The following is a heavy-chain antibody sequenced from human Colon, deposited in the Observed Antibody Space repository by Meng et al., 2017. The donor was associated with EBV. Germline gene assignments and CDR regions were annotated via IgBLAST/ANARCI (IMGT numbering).Heavy chain of an antibody. CDR3: ARGQHSSTFPGYWYFDL. CDR1: GGPISNSDYY. V-gene: IGHV4-39*07. J-gene: IGHJ2*01. Sequence: QLQLQGSGPGLVKPSETLPVTCSVSGGPISNSDYYWAWIRQPPGKGLEWIGSVYNTGSTYHNPSLRSRLTISLGTSKTQFSLNLNSVTAADTAVYYCARGQHSSTFPGYWYFDLWGRGTLVTVSS. CDR2: VYNTGST. D-gene: IGHD2-2*01.